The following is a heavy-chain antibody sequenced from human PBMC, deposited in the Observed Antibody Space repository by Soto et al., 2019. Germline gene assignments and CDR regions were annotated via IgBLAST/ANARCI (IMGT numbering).Heavy chain of an antibody. CDR1: GGSISSGGYY. CDR3: VRWVAVAAYYYYGIDV. Sequence: PSETLSLTCTVSGGSISSGGYYWSWIRQHPGKGLEWIGYIYYSGSTYYNPSLKSRVTISVDTSKNQFSLKLSSVTAADTAVYYCVRWVAVAAYYYYGIDVWGQGTTVTVSS. CDR2: IYYSGST. V-gene: IGHV4-31*03. J-gene: IGHJ6*02. D-gene: IGHD6-19*01.